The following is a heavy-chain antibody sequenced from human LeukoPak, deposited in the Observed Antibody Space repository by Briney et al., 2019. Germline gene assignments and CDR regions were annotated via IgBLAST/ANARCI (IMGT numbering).Heavy chain of an antibody. J-gene: IGHJ6*03. D-gene: IGHD3-22*01. Sequence: SETLSLTCTVSGGSMFSYHWSWVRQSAGEGLEWVGHIYVTGTTNYSPSLKSRVTMSVDTTKNQFSLKLKSVTAADTAVYYRARLRFYDSSGYSPGYYMDVWGKGTTVIVSS. CDR3: ARLRFYDSSGYSPGYYMDV. V-gene: IGHV4-4*07. CDR1: GGSMFSYH. CDR2: IYVTGTT.